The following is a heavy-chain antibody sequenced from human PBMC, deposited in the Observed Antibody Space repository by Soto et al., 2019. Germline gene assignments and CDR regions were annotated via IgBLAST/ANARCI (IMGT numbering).Heavy chain of an antibody. CDR2: IYPGESDT. CDR3: AIFAHRSYDFWSGYYIEWFDP. D-gene: IGHD3-3*01. J-gene: IGHJ5*02. V-gene: IGHV5-51*01. CDR1: GYSFTSYC. Sequence: GEFLKISCKGSGYSFTSYCIGWVRQMPGKGLEWMGIIYPGESDTRYSPYFQGQVTISADKSISTAYLQWSSLKASDTAMYYCAIFAHRSYDFWSGYYIEWFDPWGQGTLVTVSS.